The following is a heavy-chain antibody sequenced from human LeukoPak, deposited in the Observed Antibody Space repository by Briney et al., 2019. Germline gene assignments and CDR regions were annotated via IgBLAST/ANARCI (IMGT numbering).Heavy chain of an antibody. CDR3: AREDYDFWSGMYYYYYMDV. Sequence: SETLSLTCTVSDGSISSYYWSWIRQPPGKGLEWIGYIYYSGSTNYNPSLKSRVTISVDTSKNQFSLKLSSVTAADTAVYYCAREDYDFWSGMYYYYYMDVWGKGTTVTVSS. V-gene: IGHV4-59*01. J-gene: IGHJ6*03. CDR1: DGSISSYY. CDR2: IYYSGST. D-gene: IGHD3-3*01.